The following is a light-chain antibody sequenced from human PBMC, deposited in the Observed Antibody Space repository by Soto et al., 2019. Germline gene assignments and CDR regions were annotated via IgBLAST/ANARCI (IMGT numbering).Light chain of an antibody. Sequence: QSAVAQPPSVYGSPGQSVTISCTGTSSDVGSYNRVSWYQQPPGTAPKLMIYEVSNRPSGVPDRFSGSKSGNTASLTISGLQAEDEADYYCSSYTSSSIYVFGTGTKVTVL. V-gene: IGLV2-18*02. CDR2: EVS. CDR1: SSDVGSYNR. CDR3: SSYTSSSIYV. J-gene: IGLJ1*01.